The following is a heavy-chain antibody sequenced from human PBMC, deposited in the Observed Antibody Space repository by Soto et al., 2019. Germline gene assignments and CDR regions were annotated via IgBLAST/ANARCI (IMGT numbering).Heavy chain of an antibody. CDR2: FDPEDGET. J-gene: IGHJ6*02. D-gene: IGHD4-4*01. Sequence: ASVKVSCKVSGYTLTELSMHWVRQAPGKGLEWMGGFDPEDGETIYAQKFQGRVTMTEDTSTDTAYMELSSLRSEDTAVYYCAMRDYSNNPYYYYGMDVWGQGTTVTVSS. CDR3: AMRDYSNNPYYYYGMDV. V-gene: IGHV1-24*01. CDR1: GYTLTELS.